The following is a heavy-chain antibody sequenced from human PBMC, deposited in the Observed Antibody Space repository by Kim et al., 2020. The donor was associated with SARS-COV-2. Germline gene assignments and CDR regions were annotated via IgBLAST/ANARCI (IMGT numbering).Heavy chain of an antibody. Sequence: SETLSLTCAVYGGSFSGYYWSWIRQPPGKGLAWIGEINHSGSTNYHPSLKSRVTISVDTSKNQFSLKLSSVTAADTAVYYCARVWGVRAAPIGYWGQGTLVPVSS. J-gene: IGHJ4*02. CDR2: INHSGST. D-gene: IGHD3-16*01. V-gene: IGHV4-34*01. CDR1: GGSFSGYY. CDR3: ARVWGVRAAPIGY.